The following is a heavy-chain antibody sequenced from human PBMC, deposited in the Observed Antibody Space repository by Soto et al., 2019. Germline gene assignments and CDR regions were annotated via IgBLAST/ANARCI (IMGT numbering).Heavy chain of an antibody. J-gene: IGHJ6*03. CDR1: GFTFSSYW. Sequence: EVQLVESGGGLVQPGGSLRLSCAASGFTFSSYWMSWVRQAPGKGLEWVANIKQDGSEKYYVDSVKGRFTISRDSAKNSLYLQMNSLRAEDTAVYYCARTGPVVPAARGMDVWGKGTTVTVSS. V-gene: IGHV3-7*01. CDR2: IKQDGSEK. CDR3: ARTGPVVPAARGMDV. D-gene: IGHD2-2*01.